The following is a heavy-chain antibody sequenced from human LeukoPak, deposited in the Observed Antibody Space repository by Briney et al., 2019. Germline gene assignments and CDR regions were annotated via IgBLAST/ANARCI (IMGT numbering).Heavy chain of an antibody. V-gene: IGHV3-21*01. CDR3: ARDLRSSGWYYFDY. Sequence: PGGSLRLSCAASGFTLSSYSMNWVRPAPGKGLEWVSSISSSSSYIYYADSVKGRFTISRDNAKNSLYLQMNSLRAEDTAVYYCARDLRSSGWYYFDYWGQGTLVTVSS. J-gene: IGHJ4*02. CDR2: ISSSSSYI. CDR1: GFTLSSYS. D-gene: IGHD6-19*01.